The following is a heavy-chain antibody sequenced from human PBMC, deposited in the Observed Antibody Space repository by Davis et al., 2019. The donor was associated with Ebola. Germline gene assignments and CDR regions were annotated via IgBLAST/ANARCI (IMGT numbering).Heavy chain of an antibody. V-gene: IGHV3-11*01. CDR1: GFTFSDYY. CDR3: TITTASTDY. J-gene: IGHJ4*02. CDR2: ISSSGSTI. D-gene: IGHD3-22*01. Sequence: GESLKISCAASGFTFSDYYMSWIRQAPGKGLEWVSYISSSGSTIYYADSVKGRFTISRDNAKNSLYLQMNSLKTEDTAVYYCTITTASTDYWGQGTLVTVSS.